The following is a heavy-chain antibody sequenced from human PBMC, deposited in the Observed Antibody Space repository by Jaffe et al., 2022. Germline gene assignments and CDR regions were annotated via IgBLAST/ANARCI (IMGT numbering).Heavy chain of an antibody. CDR1: GYSFTSYW. V-gene: IGHV5-51*01. CDR2: IYPGDSDT. Sequence: EVQLVQSGAEVKKPGESLKISCKGSGYSFTSYWIGWVRQMPGKGLEWMGIIYPGDSDTRYSPSFQGQVTISADKSISTAYLQWSSLKASDTAMYYCVRHRSIAAAGTRGYWFDPWGQGTLVTVSS. D-gene: IGHD6-13*01. CDR3: VRHRSIAAAGTRGYWFDP. J-gene: IGHJ5*02.